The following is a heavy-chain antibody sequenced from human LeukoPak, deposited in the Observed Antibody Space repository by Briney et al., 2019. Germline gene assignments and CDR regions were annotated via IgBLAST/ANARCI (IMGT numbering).Heavy chain of an antibody. CDR1: GYTFTGYY. V-gene: IGHV1-2*02. CDR2: INPNSGGT. D-gene: IGHD5-12*01. Sequence: ASVKVSCKASGYTFTGYYMHWVRQAPGQGLEWMGWINPNSGGTNYAQKFQGRVTMTRDTSIGTAYMELSRLRSDDTAVYYCARSVNIVAYFDYWGQGTLVTVSS. CDR3: ARSVNIVAYFDY. J-gene: IGHJ4*02.